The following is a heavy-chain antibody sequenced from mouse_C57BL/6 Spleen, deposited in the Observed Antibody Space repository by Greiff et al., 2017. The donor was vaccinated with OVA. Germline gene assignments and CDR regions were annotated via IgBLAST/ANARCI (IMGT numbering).Heavy chain of an antibody. D-gene: IGHD1-1*01. V-gene: IGHV1-15*01. CDR3: TRRGIYYGSSLYDFDY. J-gene: IGHJ2*01. CDR1: GYTFTDYE. Sequence: QVQLQQSGAELVRPGASVTLSCKASGYTFTDYEMHWVKQTPVHGLEWIGAIDPETGGTAYNQKFKGKAILTADKSSSTAYMELRSLTSEDSAVYYCTRRGIYYGSSLYDFDYWGQGTTLTVSS. CDR2: IDPETGGT.